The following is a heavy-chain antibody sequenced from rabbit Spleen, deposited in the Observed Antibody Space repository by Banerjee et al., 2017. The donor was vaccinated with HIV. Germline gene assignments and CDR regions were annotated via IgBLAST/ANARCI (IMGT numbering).Heavy chain of an antibody. CDR2: IPGSSSGFT. D-gene: IGHD3-1*01. J-gene: IGHJ4*01. CDR3: VRDTWHFNL. CDR1: GFSFSSGYY. Sequence: QSLEESGGGLVKPGASLTLACTASGFSFSSGYYVCWVRQAPGKGLEWISCIPGSSSGFTYSATWAKGRFTCSKTSSTTVTLQLNSLTAADTATYFCVRDTWHFNLWGPGTLVTVS. V-gene: IGHV1S40*01.